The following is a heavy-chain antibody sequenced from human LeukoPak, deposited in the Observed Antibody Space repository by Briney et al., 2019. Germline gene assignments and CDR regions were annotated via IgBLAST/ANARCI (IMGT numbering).Heavy chain of an antibody. CDR1: GGSISSYY. V-gene: IGHV4-4*07. CDR3: ARDKTSPHYYDSSGYSANWFDP. CDR2: IYTSGST. Sequence: SETLSLTCTVSGGSISSYYWSWIRQPAGKGLEWIGRIYTSGSTNYNPSLKSRVTMSVDMSKNQFSLKLSSVTAADTAVYYCARDKTSPHYYDSSGYSANWFDPWGQGTLVTVSS. D-gene: IGHD3-22*01. J-gene: IGHJ5*02.